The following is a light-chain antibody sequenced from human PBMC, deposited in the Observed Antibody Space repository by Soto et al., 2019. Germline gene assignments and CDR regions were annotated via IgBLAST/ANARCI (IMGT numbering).Light chain of an antibody. V-gene: IGKV1-39*01. CDR3: QQSLSTPWS. CDR1: QAINKY. CDR2: DVS. J-gene: IGKJ1*01. Sequence: DIQLTQSPSSLSASVGDRVTITCRPSQAINKYLSWFRQKPGKAPEPLIYDVSTLQSGVPSRFNGSGSWTYFTLTISSLQLDDFASYYCQQSLSTPWSFGQGTKV.